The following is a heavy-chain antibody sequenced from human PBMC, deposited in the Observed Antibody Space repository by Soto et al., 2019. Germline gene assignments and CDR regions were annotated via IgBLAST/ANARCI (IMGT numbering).Heavy chain of an antibody. D-gene: IGHD2-21*02. J-gene: IGHJ4*02. CDR3: AKEEGGSGFIVVVTAIGLLDY. V-gene: IGHV3-23*01. CDR1: GLTYSRNA. CDR2: ISGSGGST. Sequence: PGLSLRLPCAAAGLTYSRNAMSRVRQPRRKGLEWVSAISGSGGSTYYADSVKGRFTISRDNSKNTLYLQMNSLRAEDTAVYYCAKEEGGSGFIVVVTAIGLLDYWGEGTLVTVSS.